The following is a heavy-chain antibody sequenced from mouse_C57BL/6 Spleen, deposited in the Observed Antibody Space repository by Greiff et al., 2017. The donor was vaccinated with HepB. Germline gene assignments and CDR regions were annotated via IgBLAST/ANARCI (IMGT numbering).Heavy chain of an antibody. V-gene: IGHV1-50*01. CDR2: IDPSDSYT. CDR1: GYTFTSYW. J-gene: IGHJ2*01. D-gene: IGHD2-4*01. CDR3: ARSPYDYYFDY. Sequence: VQLQQPGAELVKPGASVKLSCKASGYTFTSYWMQWVKQRPGQGLEWIGEIDPSDSYTNYNQKFKGKATLTVDTSSSTAYMQLSSLTSEDSAVYYCARSPYDYYFDYWGQGTTLTVSS.